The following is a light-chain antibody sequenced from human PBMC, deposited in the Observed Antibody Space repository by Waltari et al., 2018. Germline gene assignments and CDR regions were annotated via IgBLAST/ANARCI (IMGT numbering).Light chain of an antibody. CDR2: GAS. CDR3: QQYGSSPPKYT. CDR1: QSVSSNY. J-gene: IGKJ2*01. V-gene: IGKV3-20*01. Sequence: EIVLTQSPGTLSLSPGESATLPCSASQSVSSNYLGWYQQKPGQAPRLLIYGASNRATGVPDRFSGSGSGTAVTLTISRLEPEDFAVYYCQQYGSSPPKYTFGQGTKLEI.